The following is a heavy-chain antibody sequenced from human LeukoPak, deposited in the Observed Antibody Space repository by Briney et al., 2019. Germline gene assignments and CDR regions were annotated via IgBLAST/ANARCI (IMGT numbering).Heavy chain of an antibody. Sequence: SETLPLTCTVSGGSISSYYWSWIRQPPGKGLEWIGYIYYSGSTNYNPSLKSRVTISVDTSKNQFSLKLSSVTAADTAVYYCARQPWYSSGWGYGMDVWGQGTTVTVSS. CDR1: GGSISSYY. CDR2: IYYSGST. V-gene: IGHV4-59*08. CDR3: ARQPWYSSGWGYGMDV. J-gene: IGHJ6*02. D-gene: IGHD6-19*01.